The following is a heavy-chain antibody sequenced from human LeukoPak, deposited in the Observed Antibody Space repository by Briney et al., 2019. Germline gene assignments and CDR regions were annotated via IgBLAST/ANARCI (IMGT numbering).Heavy chain of an antibody. D-gene: IGHD2-15*01. CDR1: GFTFSSSA. V-gene: IGHV3-23*01. CDR3: ARESLSGWFDP. Sequence: GGSLRLSCAASGFTFSSSAMSWVRQAPGKGLEWVSTITYSGGIKYYADSVKGRFTISRHNSRNTLYLQMNSLRAEDTAVYYCARESLSGWFDPWGQGTLVTVSS. CDR2: ITYSGGIK. J-gene: IGHJ5*02.